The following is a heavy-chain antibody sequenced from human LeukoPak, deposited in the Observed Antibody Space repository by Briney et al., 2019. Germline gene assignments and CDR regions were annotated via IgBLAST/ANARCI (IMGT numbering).Heavy chain of an antibody. J-gene: IGHJ4*02. Sequence: ASETLPLTCTVSGGSISSSSYFWGWSRQPPGKGLEWIGSIYYSGSTSYNPSLKSRVTISVDTSKNQFSLKLTSVTAADTAVYYCARVPHTIFGVNYYFDYWGQGTLVTVSS. CDR2: IYYSGST. V-gene: IGHV4-39*01. CDR3: ARVPHTIFGVNYYFDY. CDR1: GGSISSSSYF. D-gene: IGHD3-3*01.